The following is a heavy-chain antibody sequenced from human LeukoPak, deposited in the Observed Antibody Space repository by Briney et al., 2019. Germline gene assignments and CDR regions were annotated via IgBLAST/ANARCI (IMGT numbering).Heavy chain of an antibody. D-gene: IGHD7-27*01. V-gene: IGHV3-33*01. CDR1: GFTFSSCG. CDR2: IWYDGTHK. CDR3: ATLTGDDWYFDL. J-gene: IGHJ2*01. Sequence: GGSLRLSCAASGFTFSSCGFHWVRQAPGKGLEWGAVIWYDGTHKYYADSVKGRLTISRDNSKNTVYLQMNSLRAEDTAVYYCATLTGDDWYFDLWGRGTLVTVSS.